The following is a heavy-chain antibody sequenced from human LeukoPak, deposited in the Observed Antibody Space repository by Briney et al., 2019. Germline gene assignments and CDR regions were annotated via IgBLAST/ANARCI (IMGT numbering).Heavy chain of an antibody. J-gene: IGHJ4*02. V-gene: IGHV3-23*01. CDR2: INGIHCNT. CDR3: AKGSMDGWLVTYRYFEN. D-gene: IGHD6-19*01. Sequence: GGSLSLSCAASGFAFSTYDMTWVRQAPGKGLEWVSGINGIHCNTYYAASVKGRFTISRANSKHTSYLQRNGLGDDATAVYYCAKGSMDGWLVTYRYFENWGQGTLVTVTS. CDR1: GFAFSTYD.